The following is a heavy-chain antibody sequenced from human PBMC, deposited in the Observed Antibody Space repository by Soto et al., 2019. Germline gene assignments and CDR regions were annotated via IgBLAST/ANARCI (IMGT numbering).Heavy chain of an antibody. J-gene: IGHJ4*02. CDR2: IYYSGST. CDR1: GGSISSYY. D-gene: IGHD5-18*01. V-gene: IGHV4-59*01. Sequence: LTCTVSGGSISSYYWSWIRQPPGKGLEWIGYIYYSGSTNYNPSLKSRVTISVDTSKNQFSLKLSSVTAADTAVYYCARGNSYGYYFDYWGQGTLVTVSS. CDR3: ARGNSYGYYFDY.